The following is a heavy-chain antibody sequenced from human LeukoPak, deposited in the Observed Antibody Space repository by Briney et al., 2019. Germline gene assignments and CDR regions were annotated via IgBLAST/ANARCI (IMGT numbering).Heavy chain of an antibody. CDR3: ARRTYYYGSGSFDDY. Sequence: SETLSLTCTVSGGSISSSSYYWGWIRQPPGKGLEWIGSIYYSGSTYYNPSLKSRVTLSVDTSKNQYSLKLSSVTAADTAVYYCARRTYYYGSGSFDDYWGQGTLVTVSS. CDR1: GGSISSSSYY. V-gene: IGHV4-39*01. CDR2: IYYSGST. J-gene: IGHJ4*02. D-gene: IGHD3-10*01.